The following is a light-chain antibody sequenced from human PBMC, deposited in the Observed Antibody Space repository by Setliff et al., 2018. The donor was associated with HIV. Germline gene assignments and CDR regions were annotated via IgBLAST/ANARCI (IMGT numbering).Light chain of an antibody. CDR3: SSYTSASTLVYV. Sequence: QSALAQPASVSGSLGQSITISCTGASRDAGDYDYVSWYQQHPGKVPKLLIYGVSSRPSGVSDRFSGSRTGNTASLTISGLQDDDEADYYCSSYTSASTLVYVFGTGTKGTV. CDR2: GVS. CDR1: SRDAGDYDY. V-gene: IGLV2-14*01. J-gene: IGLJ1*01.